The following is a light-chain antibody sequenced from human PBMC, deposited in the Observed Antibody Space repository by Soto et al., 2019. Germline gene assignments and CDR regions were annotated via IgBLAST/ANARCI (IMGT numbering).Light chain of an antibody. J-gene: IGKJ1*01. CDR2: GVS. Sequence: EVVMTQSPATLSVSPGERATLSCRASQTVSRNLACYQQRPGQPPRLLIYGVSTRATGIPDRFSGSGSGTDFPLTISRLEPEDFAVYYCQQYGSSPWGFGQGTQVDIK. CDR1: QTVSRN. V-gene: IGKV3-20*01. CDR3: QQYGSSPWG.